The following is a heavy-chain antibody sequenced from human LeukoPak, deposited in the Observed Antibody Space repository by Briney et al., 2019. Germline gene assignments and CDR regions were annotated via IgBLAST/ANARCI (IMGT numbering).Heavy chain of an antibody. V-gene: IGHV1-8*01. D-gene: IGHD3-10*01. Sequence: GASVTLSCKASGYTFTSYDINWVRQATGQGHEWIGWMNPNSGNTGYAQKFQGRVTMTRNTSISTAYMELSSLRSEDTAVYYCARGGDMVRGVMAFRYYYYGMDVWGQGTTVTVSS. J-gene: IGHJ6*02. CDR3: ARGGDMVRGVMAFRYYYYGMDV. CDR1: GYTFTSYD. CDR2: MNPNSGNT.